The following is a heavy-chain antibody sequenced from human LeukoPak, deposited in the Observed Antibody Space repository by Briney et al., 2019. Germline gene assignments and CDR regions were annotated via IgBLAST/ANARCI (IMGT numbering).Heavy chain of an antibody. V-gene: IGHV4-38-2*02. CDR2: ICHTGST. CDR1: VYSISSDFY. J-gene: IGHJ4*02. D-gene: IGHD3-10*01. Sequence: PSETLSLTCTVSVYSISSDFYWAWIRQPPGKGLECIGTICHTGSTCYNPSLKSRVTISVDTSKNQFSLKLSSVTAADTAVYYCAREAVTMVRGDPFHYWGQGTLVTVSS. CDR3: AREAVTMVRGDPFHY.